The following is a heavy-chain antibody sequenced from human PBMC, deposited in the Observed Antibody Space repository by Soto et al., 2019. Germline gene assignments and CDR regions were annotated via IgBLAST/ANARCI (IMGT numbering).Heavy chain of an antibody. V-gene: IGHV4-30-2*01. D-gene: IGHD3-16*02. CDR3: VRLFTFGGLIGHFDN. CDR2: IYHGST. J-gene: IGHJ4*02. Sequence: SETLSLTCTVSGGSISSGGYSWSWIRQPPGKGLEWIGYIYHGSTYYSPSFQGHVTISADKSISTAWLHWSTLKASDTAMYYCVRLFTFGGLIGHFDNWGQGTLVTVSS. CDR1: GGSISSGGYS.